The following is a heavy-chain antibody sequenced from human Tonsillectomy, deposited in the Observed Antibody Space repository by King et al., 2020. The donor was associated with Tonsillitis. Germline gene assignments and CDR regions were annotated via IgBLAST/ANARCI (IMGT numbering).Heavy chain of an antibody. V-gene: IGHV3-48*01. CDR2: ISSSSSTI. D-gene: IGHD3-22*01. CDR3: ARDSLRYYDSSGYYFDY. J-gene: IGHJ4*02. Sequence: VQLVESGGGLVQPGGSLRLSCAASGLTFSSYSMNWVRQAPGKGLEWVSYISSSSSTIYYADSVKGRFTISRDNAKNSLYLQMNSLRAEDTAVYYCARDSLRYYDSSGYYFDYWGQGTLVTVSS. CDR1: GLTFSSYS.